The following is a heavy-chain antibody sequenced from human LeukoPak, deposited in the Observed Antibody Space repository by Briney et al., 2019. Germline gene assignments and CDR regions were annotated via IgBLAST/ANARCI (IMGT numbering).Heavy chain of an antibody. J-gene: IGHJ4*02. CDR3: ARVTVTTEFDY. Sequence: ASVKVSCKTSGYTFTGYYMHWVRQAPGQGLEWMGWINPNSGGTYYAQKFEGRVTLTRDTSISTAYMELSRLRSDDAAVFYCARVTVTTEFDYWGQGTLLTVSS. V-gene: IGHV1-2*02. D-gene: IGHD4-17*01. CDR2: INPNSGGT. CDR1: GYTFTGYY.